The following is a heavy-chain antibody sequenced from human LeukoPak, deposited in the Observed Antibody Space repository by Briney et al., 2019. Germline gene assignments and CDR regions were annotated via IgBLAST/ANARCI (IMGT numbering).Heavy chain of an antibody. CDR2: ISSSSSYI. D-gene: IGHD5-18*01. V-gene: IGHV3-11*06. J-gene: IGHJ4*02. Sequence: SGGSLRLSCAASGFTFSDYYMSWIRQAPGKGLEWVSSISSSSSYIYYADSVKGRFTISRDNAKNSLYLQMNSLRAEDTAVYYCARDAGSYGFGIDHWGQGTLVTVSS. CDR1: GFTFSDYY. CDR3: ARDAGSYGFGIDH.